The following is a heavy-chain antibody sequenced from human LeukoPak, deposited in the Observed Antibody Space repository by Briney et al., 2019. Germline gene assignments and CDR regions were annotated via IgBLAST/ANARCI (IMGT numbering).Heavy chain of an antibody. CDR2: ISYDGSNK. Sequence: PGGSLRLSCAASGFTFNNYAMHWVRQAPGKGLEWVAVISYDGSNKYCTDSVKGRFTISRDNSKNTLYLQMNSLRSEDTAVYFCARDSGFSGTQRGEYWGHGTLVTVSS. J-gene: IGHJ4*01. V-gene: IGHV3-30*04. CDR1: GFTFNNYA. D-gene: IGHD3/OR15-3a*01. CDR3: ARDSGFSGTQRGEY.